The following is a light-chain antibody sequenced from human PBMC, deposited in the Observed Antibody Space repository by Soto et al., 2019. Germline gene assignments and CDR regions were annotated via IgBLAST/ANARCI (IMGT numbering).Light chain of an antibody. Sequence: QSVLTQPASVSASPGQSITISCSATTSDVGAFNFVSWYQQHPGKPPKLIIFNVYDRPSGISSRFSGSKTGNTSSLTISGLQAEDDADYYCTSDTGRSTVIFGGGTKLTVL. J-gene: IGLJ2*01. CDR3: TSDTGRSTVI. CDR2: NVY. CDR1: TSDVGAFNF. V-gene: IGLV2-14*03.